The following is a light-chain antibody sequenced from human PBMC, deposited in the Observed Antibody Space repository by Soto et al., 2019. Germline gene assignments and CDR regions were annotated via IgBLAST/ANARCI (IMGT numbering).Light chain of an antibody. Sequence: QSALTQPPSASGTPGQRVTISCSGSSSNIGNNDVYWYQQRPETAPKLLIYTNNKRPSGVPDRFSGSKSGTSASLAISGLRSEDEADYYCAAWDDSLSGSYVFGTGTKATVL. J-gene: IGLJ1*01. V-gene: IGLV1-47*02. CDR1: SSNIGNND. CDR3: AAWDDSLSGSYV. CDR2: TNN.